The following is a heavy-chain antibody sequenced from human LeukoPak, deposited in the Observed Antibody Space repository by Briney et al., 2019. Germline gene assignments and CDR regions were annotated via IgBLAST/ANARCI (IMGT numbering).Heavy chain of an antibody. CDR2: IYYSGST. J-gene: IGHJ4*02. Sequence: SETLSLTCSASGGSISSYYWSWIRQPPGKGLEWIGYIYYSGSTNCNPSLKSRVTISVDTSKNQFSLKLSSVTAADTAVYYCARHAGGSGWDFDYWGQGTLVTVSS. CDR3: ARHAGGSGWDFDY. CDR1: GGSISSYY. V-gene: IGHV4-59*08. D-gene: IGHD6-19*01.